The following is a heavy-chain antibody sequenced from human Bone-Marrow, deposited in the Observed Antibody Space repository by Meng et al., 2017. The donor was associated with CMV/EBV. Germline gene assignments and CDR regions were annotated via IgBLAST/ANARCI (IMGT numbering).Heavy chain of an antibody. Sequence: SGKVSCKASGGTFSSYAISWVRQAPGQGLEWMGGIIPIFGTANYAQKFQGRVTITTDESTSTAYMELSSLRSEDTAVYYCARAKYYYDSSGYSVNWFDPWGQGTLVTVSS. J-gene: IGHJ5*02. CDR1: GGTFSSYA. D-gene: IGHD3-22*01. CDR3: ARAKYYYDSSGYSVNWFDP. CDR2: IIPIFGTA. V-gene: IGHV1-69*05.